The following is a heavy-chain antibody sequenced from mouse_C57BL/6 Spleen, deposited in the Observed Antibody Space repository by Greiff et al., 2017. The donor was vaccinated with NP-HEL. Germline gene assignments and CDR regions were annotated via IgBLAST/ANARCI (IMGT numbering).Heavy chain of an antibody. CDR3: AWFSTTVVAPYAMDY. V-gene: IGHV1-59*01. J-gene: IGHJ4*01. CDR2: IDPSDSYT. CDR1: GYTFTSYW. Sequence: QVQLQQPGAELVRPGTSVKLSCKASGYTFTSYWMHWVKQRPGQGLEWIGVIDPSDSYTNYNQKFKGKATLTVDTSSSTAYMQLSSLTSEDSAVYYCAWFSTTVVAPYAMDYWGQGTSVTVSS. D-gene: IGHD1-1*01.